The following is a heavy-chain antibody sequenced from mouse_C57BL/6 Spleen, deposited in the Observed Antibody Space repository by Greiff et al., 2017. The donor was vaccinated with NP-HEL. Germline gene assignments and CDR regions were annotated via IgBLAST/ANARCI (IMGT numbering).Heavy chain of an antibody. CDR2: IYPGDGDT. D-gene: IGHD1-1*01. J-gene: IGHJ3*01. CDR1: GYAFSSSW. Sequence: QVHVKQSGPELVKPGASVKISCKASGYAFSSSWMNWVKQRPGKGLEWIGRIYPGDGDTNYNGKFKGKATLTADKSSSTAYMQLSSLTSEDSAVYFCARSENYYGSSFAYWGQGTLVTVSA. V-gene: IGHV1-82*01. CDR3: ARSENYYGSSFAY.